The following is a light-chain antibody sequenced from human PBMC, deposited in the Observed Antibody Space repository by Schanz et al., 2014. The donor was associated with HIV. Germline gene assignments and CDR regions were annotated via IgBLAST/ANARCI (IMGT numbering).Light chain of an antibody. Sequence: QSALTQPAAVSGSPGQSITISCTGTSSDIGTYNYVSWYQQHPGKAPKLMIYAVSVRPSGVSNRFSGSKSGNTASLTISGLQAEDEADYYCCSYAGTNNLVLFAGGTKLTVL. CDR3: CSYAGTNNLVL. J-gene: IGLJ2*01. CDR1: SSDIGTYNY. CDR2: AVS. V-gene: IGLV2-14*03.